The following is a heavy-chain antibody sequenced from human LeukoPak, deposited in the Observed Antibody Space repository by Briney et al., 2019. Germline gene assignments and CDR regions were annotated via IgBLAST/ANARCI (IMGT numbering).Heavy chain of an antibody. CDR2: VYWHNDE. CDR1: GFSLNSGGEA. Sequence: SGPTLVKSTQTVTLTCSFSGFSLNSGGEAVGCVRQPPGKAPEFLTLVYWHNDERYSPSLRARLNITKDASKNQVVLTMINMDPVDTGTYYCVHRRGYHYGYEAFDLWGQGTRLIVSS. D-gene: IGHD5-18*01. J-gene: IGHJ4*02. CDR3: VHRRGYHYGYEAFDL. V-gene: IGHV2-5*04.